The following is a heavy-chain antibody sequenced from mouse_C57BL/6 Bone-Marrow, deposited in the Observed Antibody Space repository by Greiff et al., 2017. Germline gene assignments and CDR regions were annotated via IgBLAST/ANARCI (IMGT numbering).Heavy chain of an antibody. J-gene: IGHJ4*01. V-gene: IGHV1-59*01. CDR2: IDPSDSFT. D-gene: IGHD1-1*01. CDR1: GYTFTSYW. Sequence: QVQLQQPGAELVRPGTSVKLSCKASGYTFTSYWLHWVKQRPGQGLEWIGVIDPSDSFTNYNQKFKGKAPLTVDTSSSTAYMQLSSLTSEDAAVYYCARAHDYGSHYYYARDYWGQGTSVTVSS. CDR3: ARAHDYGSHYYYARDY.